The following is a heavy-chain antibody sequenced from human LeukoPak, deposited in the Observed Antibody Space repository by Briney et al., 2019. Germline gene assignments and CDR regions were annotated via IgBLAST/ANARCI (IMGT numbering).Heavy chain of an antibody. Sequence: SETLSLTCTVSGGSISSYYWSWIRQPAGKGLEWIGRIYSSGSTNYNPSLKSRVTMLVDTSKNQFSLNLSSLTAADTAFYYCARESYSSGWYKDYWGQGILVTVSS. CDR3: ARESYSSGWYKDY. CDR2: IYSSGST. CDR1: GGSISSYY. D-gene: IGHD6-19*01. J-gene: IGHJ4*02. V-gene: IGHV4-4*07.